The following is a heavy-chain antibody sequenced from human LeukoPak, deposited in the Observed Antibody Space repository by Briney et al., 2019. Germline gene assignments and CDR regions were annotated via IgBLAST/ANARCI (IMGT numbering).Heavy chain of an antibody. V-gene: IGHV3-7*01. Sequence: PGGSLRLSCTASGFTFSNYWMTWIRHVPGRGLEWVANIKQDGIEKYYVDSVEGRFTVSRDNSKNSLFLQIESLRAADTAVYYCATCSSGYYCDHFQTWGQGSLVTVSS. CDR2: IKQDGIEK. J-gene: IGHJ1*01. CDR3: ATCSSGYYCDHFQT. CDR1: GFTFSNYW. D-gene: IGHD3-22*01.